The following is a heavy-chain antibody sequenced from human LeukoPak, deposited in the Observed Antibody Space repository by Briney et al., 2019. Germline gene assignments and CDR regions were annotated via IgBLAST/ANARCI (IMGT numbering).Heavy chain of an antibody. Sequence: SETLSLTCTVSGGSISSSSYYWGWIRQPPGKGLEWIGNIYYSGSTYYNPSLKSRVTISVDTSKNQFSLKLSSVTAADTAVYYCVRGESGYDDYWGQGTLVTVSS. CDR3: VRGESGYDDY. V-gene: IGHV4-39*07. D-gene: IGHD6-25*01. CDR1: GGSISSSSYY. J-gene: IGHJ4*02. CDR2: IYYSGST.